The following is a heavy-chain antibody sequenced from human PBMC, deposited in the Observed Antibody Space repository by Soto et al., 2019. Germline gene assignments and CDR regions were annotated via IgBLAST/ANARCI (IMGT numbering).Heavy chain of an antibody. D-gene: IGHD3-22*01. CDR1: GGSISSYY. CDR3: ARESYYYDSSGYNWFDP. CDR2: IYYTGST. J-gene: IGHJ5*02. V-gene: IGHV4-59*01. Sequence: SETLSLTCTVSGGSISSYYWSWIRQPPGKGLEWIGNIYYTGSTSYNPSLKSRVTISVDTSKNQFSLKLSSVTAADTAVYYCARESYYYDSSGYNWFDPWGQGTLVTVSS.